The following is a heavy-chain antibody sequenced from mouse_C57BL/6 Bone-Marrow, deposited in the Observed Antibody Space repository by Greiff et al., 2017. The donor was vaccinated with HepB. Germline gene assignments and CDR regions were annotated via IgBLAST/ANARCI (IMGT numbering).Heavy chain of an antibody. CDR3: ARQLYSWVAY. CDR2: ISSGSSTI. J-gene: IGHJ3*01. V-gene: IGHV5-17*01. CDR1: GFTFSDYG. D-gene: IGHD1-1*01. Sequence: DVQLVESGGGLVKPGGSLKLSCAASGFTFSDYGMHWVRQAPEKGLEWVAYISSGSSTIYYADTVKGRFTISRENAKNTLFLQMTSLRSEDTAMYYCARQLYSWVAYWGKGTLVTVSA.